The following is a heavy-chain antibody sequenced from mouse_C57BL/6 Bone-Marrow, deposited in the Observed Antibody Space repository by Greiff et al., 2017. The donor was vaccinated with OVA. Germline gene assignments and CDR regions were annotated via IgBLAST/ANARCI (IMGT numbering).Heavy chain of an antibody. D-gene: IGHD1-1*01. V-gene: IGHV3-6*01. CDR2: ISYDGSN. J-gene: IGHJ2*01. Sequence: EVKLVESGPGLVKPSQSLSLTCSVTGYSITSGYYWNWIRQFPGNKLEWMGYISYDGSNNYNPSLKNRISITRDTSKNQFFLKLNSVTTEDTATYYCARAGTTVVANFDYWGQGTTLTVSS. CDR1: GYSITSGYY. CDR3: ARAGTTVVANFDY.